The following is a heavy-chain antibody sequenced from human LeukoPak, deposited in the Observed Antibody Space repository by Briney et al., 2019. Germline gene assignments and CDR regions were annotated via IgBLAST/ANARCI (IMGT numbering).Heavy chain of an antibody. V-gene: IGHV3-33*01. CDR1: GFTFSNYA. J-gene: IGHJ4*02. Sequence: GGSLRLSCAASGFTFSNYAMHWVRQAPGKGLERVAVIWYDGSNKYYADSVKGRFTISRDNSKNTLYLQMNSLRAEDTAVYYCARDIYFYGDYVIDYWGQGTVVTVSS. CDR2: IWYDGSNK. D-gene: IGHD4-17*01. CDR3: ARDIYFYGDYVIDY.